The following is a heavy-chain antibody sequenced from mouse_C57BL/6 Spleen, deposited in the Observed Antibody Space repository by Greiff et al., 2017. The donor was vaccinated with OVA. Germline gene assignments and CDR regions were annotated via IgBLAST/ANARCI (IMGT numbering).Heavy chain of an antibody. CDR3: ARGARGYDFDV. Sequence: VQLQQPGAELVRPGSSVKLSCKASGYTFTSYWMHWVKQRPIQGLEWIGNIDPSDSETHYNQKFKDKATLTVDKSSSTAYMQLSSLTSEDSAVYYCARGARGYDFDVWGTGTTVTVSS. J-gene: IGHJ1*03. CDR2: IDPSDSET. CDR1: GYTFTSYW. D-gene: IGHD2-2*01. V-gene: IGHV1-52*01.